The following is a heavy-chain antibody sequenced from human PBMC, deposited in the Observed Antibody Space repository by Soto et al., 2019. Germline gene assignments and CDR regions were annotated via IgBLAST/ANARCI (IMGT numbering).Heavy chain of an antibody. D-gene: IGHD3-10*01. CDR1: GGSFSGYY. Sequence: PSETLSLTCAVYGGSFSGYYWSWIRQPPGKGLEWIGEINHSGSTNYNPSLKSRVTISVDTSKNQFSLKLSSVTAADTAVYYCARGGDSGSYYILDYWGQGTLVTVSS. CDR2: INHSGST. V-gene: IGHV4-34*01. J-gene: IGHJ4*02. CDR3: ARGGDSGSYYILDY.